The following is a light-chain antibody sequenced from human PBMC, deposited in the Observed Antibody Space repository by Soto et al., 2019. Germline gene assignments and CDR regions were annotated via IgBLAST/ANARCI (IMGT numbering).Light chain of an antibody. Sequence: EIMMTQSPATLSVSPGERATLSCRASQSVGTKLAWYQQKPGQAPRLLIYGASTRATGISARFSGSGSGTEFTLTISSLQSEDFAVYYCQQYNNWPWGTFGQGTKLEIK. CDR1: QSVGTK. CDR3: QQYNNWPWGT. J-gene: IGKJ2*01. CDR2: GAS. V-gene: IGKV3-15*01.